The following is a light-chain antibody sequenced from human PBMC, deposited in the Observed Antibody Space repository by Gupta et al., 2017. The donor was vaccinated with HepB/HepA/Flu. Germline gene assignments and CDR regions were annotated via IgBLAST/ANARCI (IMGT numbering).Light chain of an antibody. Sequence: EIVLTQSPGTLSLSPGERATLSCRASQSVSSNYLAWYQKKPGQAPRLLIYGAFGASSRATGIPDRFSGSGSGTDFTLTISRLEPEDFVLYYCLQDANSRWTFGEGTKVEIK. V-gene: IGKV3-20*01. CDR3: LQDANSRWT. CDR2: GAS. CDR1: QSVSSNY. J-gene: IGKJ1*01.